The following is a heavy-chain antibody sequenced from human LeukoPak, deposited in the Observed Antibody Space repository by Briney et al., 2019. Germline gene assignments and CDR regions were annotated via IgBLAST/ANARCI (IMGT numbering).Heavy chain of an antibody. J-gene: IGHJ4*02. D-gene: IGHD3-16*01. V-gene: IGHV3-7*01. CDR1: GFTFSSYA. CDR2: INQDGSEK. CDR3: ARDAMITFGGVDY. Sequence: PGGSLRLSCAASGFTFSSYAMNWVRQAPGKGLEWVANINQDGSEKYYVDSVKGRFTISRDNAKNSLYLQMNSLRAEDTAVYYCARDAMITFGGVDYWGQGTLVTVSS.